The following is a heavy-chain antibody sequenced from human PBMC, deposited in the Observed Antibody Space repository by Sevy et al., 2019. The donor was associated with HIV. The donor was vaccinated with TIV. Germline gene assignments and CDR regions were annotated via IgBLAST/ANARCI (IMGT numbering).Heavy chain of an antibody. J-gene: IGHJ4*02. CDR2: IRYDGSNK. D-gene: IGHD3-16*02. V-gene: IGHV3-30*02. Sequence: GGSLRLSCAASGFTFSSYGMHWVRQAPGRGLEWVAFIRYDGSNKYYADSVKGRFTISRDNSKNTLYLQMNSLRAEDTAVYYCANSYDYIWGSYRLDYWGQGTLVTVSS. CDR1: GFTFSSYG. CDR3: ANSYDYIWGSYRLDY.